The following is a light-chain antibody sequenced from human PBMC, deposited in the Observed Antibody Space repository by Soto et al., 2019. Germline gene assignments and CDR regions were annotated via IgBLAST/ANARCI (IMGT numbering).Light chain of an antibody. CDR1: SSDIGAYNY. J-gene: IGLJ2*01. CDR3: TSRTTSTTMI. Sequence: QSALTQPASVSGSPGQSITISCTGTSSDIGAYNYISWYQQHPGKAPKLMIYDVNIRPSGVSNRFSGSKSGNTASLTISGLQAEDEADYYCTSRTTSTTMIFGGGIKLTVL. CDR2: DVN. V-gene: IGLV2-14*03.